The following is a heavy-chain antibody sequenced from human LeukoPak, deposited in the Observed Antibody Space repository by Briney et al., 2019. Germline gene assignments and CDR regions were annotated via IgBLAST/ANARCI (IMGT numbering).Heavy chain of an antibody. CDR3: ARVWFGVVIIGAFDI. V-gene: IGHV1-58*01. J-gene: IGHJ3*02. D-gene: IGHD3-3*01. CDR1: GFTFTSSA. Sequence: TSVKVSCKASGFTFTSSAVQWVRQARGRRLEWIGWIVVGSGNTNYAQKFQERVTITRDMSTSTAYMELSRLRSDDTAVYYCARVWFGVVIIGAFDIWGQGTMVTVSS. CDR2: IVVGSGNT.